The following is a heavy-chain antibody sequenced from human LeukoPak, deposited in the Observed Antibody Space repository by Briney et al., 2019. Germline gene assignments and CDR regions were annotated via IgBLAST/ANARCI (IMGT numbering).Heavy chain of an antibody. V-gene: IGHV4-39*01. CDR3: ARPKRGTYFDY. Sequence: PSETLSLTCTVSGVSISSSSYYWGWIRQPPGKGLEWIGSIYYSGSTYYSPSLKSRVTISVDTSKNQFSLKLSSVTAADTAVYYCARPKRGTYFDYWGQGTLVTVSS. CDR2: IYYSGST. CDR1: GVSISSSSYY. J-gene: IGHJ4*02. D-gene: IGHD1-1*01.